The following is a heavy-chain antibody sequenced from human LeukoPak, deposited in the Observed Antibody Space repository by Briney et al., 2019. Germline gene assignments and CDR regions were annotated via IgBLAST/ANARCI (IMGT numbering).Heavy chain of an antibody. CDR2: IYTGSGTI. J-gene: IGHJ4*02. Sequence: AGSLRLSCAASGFTFSSYSMNWVRQAPGKGPEWVSYIYTGSGTIYYADSVKGRFTISRDNAKNSLYLQMNSLRDEDTAKYYCAKVASLCTSTSCVRGGFDYWGQGTLVTVSS. CDR3: AKVASLCTSTSCVRGGFDY. V-gene: IGHV3-48*02. D-gene: IGHD2-2*01. CDR1: GFTFSSYS.